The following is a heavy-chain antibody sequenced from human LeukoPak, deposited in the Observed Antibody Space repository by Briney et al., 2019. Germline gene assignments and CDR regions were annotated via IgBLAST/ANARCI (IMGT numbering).Heavy chain of an antibody. CDR1: GSIFGGSA. CDR3: ARELGYCSSTSCYNWFDP. Sequence: QPGGSLKLSCAASGSIFGGSAIHWVRQASEKGLEWVGRIRSKAHRYATAYAASVKGRFTIFRDDSKNVAYLQMNSLRAEDTAVYYCARELGYCSSTSCYNWFDPWGQGTLVTVSS. V-gene: IGHV3-73*01. CDR2: IRSKAHRYAT. J-gene: IGHJ5*02. D-gene: IGHD2-2*01.